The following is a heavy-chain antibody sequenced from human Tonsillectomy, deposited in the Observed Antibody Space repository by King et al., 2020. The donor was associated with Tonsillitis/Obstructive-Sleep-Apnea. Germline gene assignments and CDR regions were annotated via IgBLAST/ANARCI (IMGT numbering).Heavy chain of an antibody. V-gene: IGHV4-59*01. CDR2: IYYSGST. CDR3: ARDSLREVRGVNYYYYGMDV. J-gene: IGHJ6*02. D-gene: IGHD3-10*01. Sequence: VQLQESGPGLVKPSETLSLTCTVSGGSISSYYWSWIRQPPGKGLEWIGCIYYSGSTNYNPSLKSRVTISVDTSKNQFSLKLSSVTAADTAVYYCARDSLREVRGVNYYYYGMDVWGQGTTVTVSS. CDR1: GGSISSYY.